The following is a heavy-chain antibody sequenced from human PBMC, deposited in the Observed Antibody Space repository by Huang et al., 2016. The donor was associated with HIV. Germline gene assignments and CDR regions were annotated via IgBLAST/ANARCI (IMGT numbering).Heavy chain of an antibody. D-gene: IGHD3-22*01. CDR2: SEPEECET. J-gene: IGHJ4*02. V-gene: IGHV1-24*01. CDR1: GYTLTELS. CDR3: ATVYRRFRNHDSGDYYFDY. Sequence: QVQLVQSGAEVKKPGASVTVSCKVSGYTLTELSMPWVRQAPGKGLEWTGGSEPEECETIYAQKFQGRVTMTEDTTKDTAYMELSSLRAEDTAVYYCATVYRRFRNHDSGDYYFDYWDQGTLVTVSS.